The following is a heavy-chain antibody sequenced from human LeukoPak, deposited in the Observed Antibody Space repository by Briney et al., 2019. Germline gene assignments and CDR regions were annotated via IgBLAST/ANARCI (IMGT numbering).Heavy chain of an antibody. Sequence: ASMKVSCKASQYTFTGYYMHWVRQAPGQGLEWMGWISAYNGNTNYAQKLQGRVTMTTDTSASTAYMELRSLRSDDTAVYYCARDSYDFWSGYFGKDAFDIWGQGTMVTVSS. CDR3: ARDSYDFWSGYFGKDAFDI. D-gene: IGHD3-3*01. V-gene: IGHV1-18*04. CDR2: ISAYNGNT. J-gene: IGHJ3*02. CDR1: QYTFTGYY.